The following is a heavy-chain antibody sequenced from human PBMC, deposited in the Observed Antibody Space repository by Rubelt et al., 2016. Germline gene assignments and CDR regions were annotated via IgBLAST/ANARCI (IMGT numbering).Heavy chain of an antibody. D-gene: IGHD2-8*01. CDR3: NSCKAGDAGVYYCAWDFKYCTKADWPFDI. J-gene: IGHJ3*02. V-gene: IGHV3-7*01. Sequence: GFTFSSYTMHWVRQAPGKGLEWVAKIKQDGTEKYYVDSVKGRFTISRDNAKNSLFLQMNSLKAEHPSVLQINSCKAGDAGVYYCAWDFKYCTKADWPFDIWGQGTVVTVSS. CDR2: IKQDGTEK. CDR1: GFTFSSYT.